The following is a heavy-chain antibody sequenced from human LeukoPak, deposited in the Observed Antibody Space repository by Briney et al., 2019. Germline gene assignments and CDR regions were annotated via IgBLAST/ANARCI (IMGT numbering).Heavy chain of an antibody. D-gene: IGHD2-2*01. V-gene: IGHV4-4*07. J-gene: IGHJ5*02. CDR2: IYTSGIT. CDR3: ARGGIPAAISMNWFDP. CDR1: GGSISSYY. Sequence: PSETLSLTCTVSGGSISSYYWSWIWQPAGKGLEWIGRIYTSGITSYNPSFKSRVTMSVDTSKNQFPLKLISVTAADTAVYYCARGGIPAAISMNWFDPWGQGTLVTVSS.